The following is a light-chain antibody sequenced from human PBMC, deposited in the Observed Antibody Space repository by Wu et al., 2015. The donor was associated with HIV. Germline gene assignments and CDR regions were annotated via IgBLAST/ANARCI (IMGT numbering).Light chain of an antibody. J-gene: IGKJ2*01. V-gene: IGKV1-39*01. CDR2: AAS. Sequence: DIQMTQSPSSLSASVGDRVTITCRASQSITSYFSSYLNRYQQKPGKAPKLLIYAASSLPSGVPSRFSASGSGTEFTLTISSLQPEDFATYYCQQSYTTPRTFGQGTKLEIK. CDR3: QQSYTTPRT. CDR1: QSITSYFSSY.